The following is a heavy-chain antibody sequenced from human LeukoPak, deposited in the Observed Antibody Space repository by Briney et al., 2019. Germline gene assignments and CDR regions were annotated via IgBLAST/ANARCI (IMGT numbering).Heavy chain of an antibody. CDR3: ARGFGGDPLVLDHGGFDY. D-gene: IGHD6-6*01. Sequence: SETLSLTCAVYGGSFSGYYWSWIRQPPGKGLEWIGEINHSGSTNYNPSLKSRVTISVDTSKNQFSLKLSSVTAADTAVYYCARGFGGDPLVLDHGGFDYWGQGTLVTVSS. V-gene: IGHV4-34*01. J-gene: IGHJ4*02. CDR2: INHSGST. CDR1: GGSFSGYY.